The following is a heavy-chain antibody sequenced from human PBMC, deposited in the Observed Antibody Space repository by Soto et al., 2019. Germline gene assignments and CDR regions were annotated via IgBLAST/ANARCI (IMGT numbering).Heavy chain of an antibody. CDR1: GYSITAGGYY. Sequence: PSETLSLTCFVSGYSITAGGYYWSCIRHHPGKGLEWIGSFYSSGSITYNPSLRSRVSISGDTSSNQFSMSLTSVTAADTARYYCARMYSSGSGWFHPWGQGTLVTVSS. D-gene: IGHD6-19*01. CDR2: FYSSGSI. J-gene: IGHJ5*02. V-gene: IGHV4-31*03. CDR3: ARMYSSGSGWFHP.